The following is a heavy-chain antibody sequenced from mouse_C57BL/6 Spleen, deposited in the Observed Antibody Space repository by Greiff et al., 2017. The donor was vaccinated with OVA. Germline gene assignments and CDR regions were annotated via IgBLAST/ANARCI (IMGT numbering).Heavy chain of an antibody. D-gene: IGHD2-3*01. Sequence: VQLQQSGAELVKPGASVKLSCKASGYTFTSYWMQWVKQRPGQGLEWIGEIDPSDSYTNYNQKFKGKATLTVDTSSSTAYMQLSSLTSEDSAVYYCARREYDGAWFAYWGQGTLVTVSA. J-gene: IGHJ3*01. CDR1: GYTFTSYW. CDR2: IDPSDSYT. CDR3: ARREYDGAWFAY. V-gene: IGHV1-50*01.